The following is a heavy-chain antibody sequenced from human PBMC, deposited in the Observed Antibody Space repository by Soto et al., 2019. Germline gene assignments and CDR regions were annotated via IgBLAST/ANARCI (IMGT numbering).Heavy chain of an antibody. D-gene: IGHD5-12*01. V-gene: IGHV4-59*01. CDR3: ARVVEMATISH. CDR2: IYYSGST. J-gene: IGHJ4*02. CDR1: GGSISSYY. Sequence: KPSETLSLTCTVSGGSISSYYWSWIRQPPGKGLEWIGYIYYSGSTNYNPSLKSRVTISVDTSKNQLSLKLSSVTAADTAVYYCARVVEMATISHWGQGTLVTVSS.